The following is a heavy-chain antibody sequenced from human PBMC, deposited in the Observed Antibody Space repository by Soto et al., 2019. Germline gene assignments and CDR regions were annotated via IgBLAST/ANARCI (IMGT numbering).Heavy chain of an antibody. D-gene: IGHD4-4*01. CDR2: ISYDGSKV. CDR3: AKDFRTVTYEFEY. V-gene: IGHV3-30*18. CDR1: GFTFRSYG. Sequence: QVQLVESGGGVVQPGRSLRLSCAASGFTFRSYGIHWVRQAPGKGLEWVAGISYDGSKVYYTESVKGRLTISRDNFKNTVYLQMNSLRAEDTAVYYCAKDFRTVTYEFEYWGQGTLVTVST. J-gene: IGHJ4*02.